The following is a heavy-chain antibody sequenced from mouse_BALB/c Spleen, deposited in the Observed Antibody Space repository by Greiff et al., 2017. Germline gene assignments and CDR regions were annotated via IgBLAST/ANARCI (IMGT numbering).Heavy chain of an antibody. D-gene: IGHD2-10*02. CDR1: GFNIKDYY. CDR3: NAPYGNYFDY. CDR2: IDPENGDT. V-gene: IGHV14-4*02. Sequence: EVQLQQSGAELVRSGASVKLSCTASGFNIKDYYMHWVKQRPEQGLEWIGWIDPENGDTEYAPKFQGKATMTADTSSNTAYLQLSSLTSEDTAVYYCNAPYGNYFDYWGQGTTLTVSS. J-gene: IGHJ2*01.